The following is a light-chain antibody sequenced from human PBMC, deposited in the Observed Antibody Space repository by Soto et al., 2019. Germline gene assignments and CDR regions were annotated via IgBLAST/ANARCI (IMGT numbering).Light chain of an antibody. CDR3: ATWYDILSGPV. Sequence: QSVLTQPPSASGTPGQRVTISCSGSSSNIGSNYVYWYQQLPGTAPNLLIYRNNQRPSGVPDRFSGSKSGTSASLAISGLRSEDEADYYCATWYDILSGPVFGGGTKLTVL. CDR2: RNN. J-gene: IGLJ2*01. V-gene: IGLV1-47*01. CDR1: SSNIGSNY.